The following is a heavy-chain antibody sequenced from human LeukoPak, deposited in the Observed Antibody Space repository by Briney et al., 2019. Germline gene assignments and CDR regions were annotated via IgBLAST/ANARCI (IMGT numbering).Heavy chain of an antibody. D-gene: IGHD6-13*01. V-gene: IGHV4-34*01. Sequence: PSETLSLTCAVYGGSFSGYYWSWIRQPPGKGLEWIGEINHSGSTNYNPSLKSRVTISVDTSKNQFSLKLSSVTAADTAVYYCARLAKESSRVDYWGQGTLVTVSS. CDR2: INHSGST. J-gene: IGHJ4*02. CDR3: ARLAKESSRVDY. CDR1: GGSFSGYY.